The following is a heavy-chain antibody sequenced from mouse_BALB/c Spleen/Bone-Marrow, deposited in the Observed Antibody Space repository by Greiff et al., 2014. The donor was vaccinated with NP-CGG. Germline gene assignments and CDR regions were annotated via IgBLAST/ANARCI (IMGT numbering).Heavy chain of an antibody. Sequence: VMLVESGPELVKPGASVRISCKVSGYTFTTYYLHWVKQRPGQGLEWIGWIYPGDLNTKYNEQFKATATLTADKSSSTAYMQLSILTSEDSAVYFCVREDYGSVSFDYWGQGTTLTVSS. CDR1: GYTFTTYY. D-gene: IGHD1-1*01. CDR3: VREDYGSVSFDY. J-gene: IGHJ2*01. CDR2: IYPGDLNT. V-gene: IGHV1S56*01.